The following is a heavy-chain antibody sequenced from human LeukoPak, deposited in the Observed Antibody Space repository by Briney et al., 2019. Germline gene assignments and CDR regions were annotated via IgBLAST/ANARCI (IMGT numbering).Heavy chain of an antibody. CDR1: GFIFSHYG. Sequence: GGSLRLSCVASGFIFSHYGMHWVRQAPGKGLEWVAVIWSDATNRFYATSVKGRFTISRDNFQNTVFLEMNSLRLEDTAIYYCARDAQRGFDYSNSLRYWGHGTLVTVSS. J-gene: IGHJ4*01. CDR2: IWSDATNR. CDR3: ARDAQRGFDYSNSLRY. D-gene: IGHD4-11*01. V-gene: IGHV3-30*12.